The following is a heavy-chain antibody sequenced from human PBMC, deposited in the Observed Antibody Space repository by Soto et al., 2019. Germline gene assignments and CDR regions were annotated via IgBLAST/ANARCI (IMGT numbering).Heavy chain of an antibody. CDR1: GGSISSGGYS. V-gene: IGHV4-30-2*01. Sequence: TSETLSLTCAVSGGSISSGGYSWSWIRQPPGEGLEWIGYIYHSGSTYYNPSLKSRVTISVDRSKNQFSLKLSSVTAADTAVYYCARKHAGYFDYWGQGTLVTVSS. J-gene: IGHJ4*02. CDR2: IYHSGST. CDR3: ARKHAGYFDY.